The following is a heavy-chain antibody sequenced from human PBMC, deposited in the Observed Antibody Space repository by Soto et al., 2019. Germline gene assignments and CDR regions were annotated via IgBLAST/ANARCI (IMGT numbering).Heavy chain of an antibody. CDR3: ARVRTGELDY. J-gene: IGHJ4*02. CDR2: IYHSGST. V-gene: IGHV4-4*02. Sequence: QVQLQESGPGLVKPSGTLSLTCAVSGASISSDKWWSWVRQPPGKGLEWIGEIYHSGSTNYIPSLKSRVSISVDTSKNQCSLKLNSVTAADTAVYYCARVRTGELDYWGQGALVTVSS. CDR1: GASISSDKW. D-gene: IGHD7-27*01.